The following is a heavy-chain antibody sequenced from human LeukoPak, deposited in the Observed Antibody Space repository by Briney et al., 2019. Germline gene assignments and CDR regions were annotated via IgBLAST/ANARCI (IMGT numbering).Heavy chain of an antibody. Sequence: GGSLRLSCAASGFSFKNAWMKWVRQAPGKGLEWVGRIKKKTDGGSTDYAAPVKGRFFISRDDSKNTLYLHMNSLKTEDTGVYYCATEPPLTHDILIGYPFDNWGQGTPVTVSS. D-gene: IGHD3-9*01. J-gene: IGHJ4*02. CDR1: GFSFKNAW. V-gene: IGHV3-15*01. CDR2: IKKKTDGGST. CDR3: ATEPPLTHDILIGYPFDN.